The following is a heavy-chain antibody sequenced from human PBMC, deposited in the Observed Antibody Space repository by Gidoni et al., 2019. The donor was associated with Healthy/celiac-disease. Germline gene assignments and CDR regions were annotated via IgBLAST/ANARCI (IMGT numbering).Heavy chain of an antibody. J-gene: IGHJ4*02. V-gene: IGHV3-49*05. CDR3: TRDLSSSTYYDFWSGY. D-gene: IGHD3-3*01. CDR2: IRSKAYGGTT. Sequence: EGQRVESGGGLVKPGRALRLSCPAPGFTFGAYATSWFRQAPGKGLEWGGFIRSKAYGGTTDYAASVKGSFTISRDASKSIAYLPMNSLKTEDTAVYYCTRDLSSSTYYDFWSGYWGQGTLVTVS. CDR1: GFTFGAYA.